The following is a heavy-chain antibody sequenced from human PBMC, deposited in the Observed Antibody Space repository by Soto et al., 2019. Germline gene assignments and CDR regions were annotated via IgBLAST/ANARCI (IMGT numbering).Heavy chain of an antibody. Sequence: EVQLVESGGGLVQPGGSLRLSCAASGFTVSSSYMSWVRQAPGKGLEWVSVIYSGGSTYYADSVKGRFTISRDNSKNTLYLQMNSLRAEDTAMYYCARDRIAVAGNPEYFQHWGQGTLVTVSS. D-gene: IGHD6-19*01. V-gene: IGHV3-66*01. J-gene: IGHJ1*01. CDR1: GFTVSSSY. CDR3: ARDRIAVAGNPEYFQH. CDR2: IYSGGST.